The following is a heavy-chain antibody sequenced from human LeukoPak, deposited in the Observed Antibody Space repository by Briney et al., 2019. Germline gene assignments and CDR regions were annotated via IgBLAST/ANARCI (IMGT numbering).Heavy chain of an antibody. V-gene: IGHV3-23*01. J-gene: IGHJ4*02. CDR2: ISGSGGST. CDR3: ASGYDSSGYYDTGVDY. D-gene: IGHD3-22*01. CDR1: GFTFSSYA. Sequence: GASLRLSCAASGFTFSSYAMSWVRQAPGKGLEWVSAISGSGGSTYYADPVKGRFTISRDNSKNTLYLQMNSLRAEDTAVYYCASGYDSSGYYDTGVDYWGQGTLVTVSS.